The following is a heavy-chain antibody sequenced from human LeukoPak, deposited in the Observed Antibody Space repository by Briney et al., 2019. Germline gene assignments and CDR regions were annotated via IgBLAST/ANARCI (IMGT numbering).Heavy chain of an antibody. V-gene: IGHV3-23*01. Sequence: PGGSLSLSCAASGFSFSSYAMSWVRQPPGKGLEWVSVISGSVSSTYYADSVKGRFTISRDNSKNTLYLQMNSLRAEHTAVYYCAKAATGHSSGWYGGDPGFYFDYWGQGTLVTVSS. CDR3: AKAATGHSSGWYGGDPGFYFDY. CDR1: GFSFSSYA. J-gene: IGHJ4*02. CDR2: ISGSVSST. D-gene: IGHD6-19*01.